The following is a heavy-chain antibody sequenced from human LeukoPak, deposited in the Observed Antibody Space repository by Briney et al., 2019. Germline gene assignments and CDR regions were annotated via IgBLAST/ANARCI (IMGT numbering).Heavy chain of an antibody. CDR2: ISGYNGHT. Sequence: ASVKVSCKASGYTFTSYGISWVRQAPGQGLEWMGWISGYNGHTNYAQKLQGRVTMTTDTSTSTVYMELRSLRSDDTAVYYCARDHTSSSRASDYWGQGTLVTVSS. D-gene: IGHD6-6*01. V-gene: IGHV1-18*01. J-gene: IGHJ4*02. CDR1: GYTFTSYG. CDR3: ARDHTSSSRASDY.